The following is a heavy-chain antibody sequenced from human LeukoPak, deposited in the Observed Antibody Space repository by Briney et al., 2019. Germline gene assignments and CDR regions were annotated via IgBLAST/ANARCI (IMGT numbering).Heavy chain of an antibody. J-gene: IGHJ6*03. V-gene: IGHV1-2*02. CDR3: ARGYCSSTSCPPYYYYYMDV. CDR1: GYTFTGYY. Sequence: GASVKVSCKASGYTFTGYYMHWVRQAPGQGLEWMGWINPNSGGTNYAQKFQGRVTMTRDTSISTAYMELSRLRSDDTAVYYCARGYCSSTSCPPYYYYYMDVWGQGTLVTVSS. D-gene: IGHD2-2*01. CDR2: INPNSGGT.